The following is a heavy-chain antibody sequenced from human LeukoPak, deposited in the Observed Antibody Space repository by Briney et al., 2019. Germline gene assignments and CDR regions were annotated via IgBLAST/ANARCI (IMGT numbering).Heavy chain of an antibody. CDR3: ASASSHRIAAGGDY. CDR1: GFTSSNYW. J-gene: IGHJ4*02. V-gene: IGHV3-74*01. D-gene: IGHD6-13*01. Sequence: GGSLRLSCAASGFTSSNYWMHWVRQAPGKGLVWVSRINSDGSSRNYADSVKGRFTISRDNAKNTLYLQMNSLRAEDTAVYYCASASSHRIAAGGDYWGQGTLDTVSS. CDR2: INSDGSSR.